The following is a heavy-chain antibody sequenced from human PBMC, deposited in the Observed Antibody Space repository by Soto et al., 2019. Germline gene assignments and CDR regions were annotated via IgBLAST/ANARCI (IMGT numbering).Heavy chain of an antibody. D-gene: IGHD1-26*01. Sequence: PSETLSLTCTVSGGSISNYYWNWIRQSPGKGLEWIGYIYSSGSTHYNPSLQNRVTISIDTSKNQVSLKVNSVTAADTAVYYCARPGYSKWLTGYYYYGMDVWGQGTTVTVSS. J-gene: IGHJ6*02. CDR1: GGSISNYY. CDR2: IYSSGST. V-gene: IGHV4-59*08. CDR3: ARPGYSKWLTGYYYYGMDV.